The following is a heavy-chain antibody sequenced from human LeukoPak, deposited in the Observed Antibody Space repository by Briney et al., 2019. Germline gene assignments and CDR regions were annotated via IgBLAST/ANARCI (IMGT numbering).Heavy chain of an antibody. CDR2: ISWNGGKM. CDR1: GFTFSSSA. V-gene: IGHV3-9*01. J-gene: IGHJ6*02. D-gene: IGHD3-16*01. Sequence: GGSLRLSCAASGFTFSSSAMHWVRQAPGKGLEWVSGISWNGGKMDYADSVKGRFTISRDKAKSSLYLQMNSLRAEDTALYYCAKDLGTGTSQYFYYGMDVWGQGTTVTIAS. CDR3: AKDLGTGTSQYFYYGMDV.